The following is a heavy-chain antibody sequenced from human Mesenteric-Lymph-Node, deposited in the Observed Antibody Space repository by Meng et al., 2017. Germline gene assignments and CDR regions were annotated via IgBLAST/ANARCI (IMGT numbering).Heavy chain of an antibody. V-gene: IGHV1-8*01. D-gene: IGHD3-22*01. CDR2: MNPNSGNT. CDR1: GYTFTSYD. J-gene: IGHJ4*02. Sequence: ASVKVSCKASGYTFTSYDINWVRQATGQGLEWMGWMNPNSGNTGYAQKFQGRVTMTRNTSISTAYMELSSLRSEDTAVYYCARTLSSMYYYDSPFDYWGQGTLVTVSS. CDR3: ARTLSSMYYYDSPFDY.